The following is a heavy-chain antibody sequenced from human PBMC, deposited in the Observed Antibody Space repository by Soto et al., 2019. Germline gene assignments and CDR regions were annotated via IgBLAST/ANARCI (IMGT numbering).Heavy chain of an antibody. CDR1: GGTFSSYA. CDR3: ARPGSVSWPEDDYYGMDV. Sequence: QVQLVQSGAEVKKPGSSVKVSCKASGGTFSSYAISWVRQAPGQGLEWMGGIIPIFGTANYAQKFQGRVTLTADEATSTPSREPNRLRSENTAEYYCARPGSVSWPEDDYYGMDVWGQGTTVTVSS. D-gene: IGHD2-15*01. J-gene: IGHJ6*02. V-gene: IGHV1-69*12. CDR2: IIPIFGTA.